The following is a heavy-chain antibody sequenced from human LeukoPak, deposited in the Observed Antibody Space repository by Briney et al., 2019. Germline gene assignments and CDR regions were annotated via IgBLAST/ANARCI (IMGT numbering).Heavy chain of an antibody. CDR1: GGSISSYY. CDR2: IYTSEST. Sequence: SETLSLTCTVSGGSISSYYWSWIRQPPGKGLEWIGYIYTSESTNDNPTLTSPSTISIDTSKNQFSLKLSSVTAAYKAVYYCASHDSSSSGYFDSWGQGTLVTVSS. CDR3: ASHDSSSSGYFDS. V-gene: IGHV4-4*09. D-gene: IGHD6-6*01. J-gene: IGHJ4*02.